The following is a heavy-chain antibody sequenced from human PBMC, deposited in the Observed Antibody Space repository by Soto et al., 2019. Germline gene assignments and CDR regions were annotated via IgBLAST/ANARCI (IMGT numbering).Heavy chain of an antibody. CDR2: IYYSGST. D-gene: IGHD5-18*01. CDR1: GGSSSSGGYY. J-gene: IGHJ6*02. Sequence: TLSLTSTVAGGSSSSGGYYWSWIHQHPGKGLEWIGYIYYSGSTYYNPSLKSRVTISVDTSKNQFSLKLSSVTAADTAVYYCASRGYSYGFSLGMDVWGQGTTVTVSS. V-gene: IGHV4-31*03. CDR3: ASRGYSYGFSLGMDV.